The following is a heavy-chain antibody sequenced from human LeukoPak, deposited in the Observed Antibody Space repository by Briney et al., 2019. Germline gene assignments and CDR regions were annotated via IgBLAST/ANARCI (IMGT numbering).Heavy chain of an antibody. CDR1: GFTFSSYG. J-gene: IGHJ3*02. CDR2: IRYDGSNK. Sequence: PGGSLRLSCAASGFTFSSYGMHWVRQAPGKGLEWVAFIRYDGSNKYYADSVKGRFTISRDNSKNTLYLQMNSLSAEDTAVYYCAKDMFIAAAGTGAFDIWGQGTMVTVSS. D-gene: IGHD6-13*01. CDR3: AKDMFIAAAGTGAFDI. V-gene: IGHV3-30*02.